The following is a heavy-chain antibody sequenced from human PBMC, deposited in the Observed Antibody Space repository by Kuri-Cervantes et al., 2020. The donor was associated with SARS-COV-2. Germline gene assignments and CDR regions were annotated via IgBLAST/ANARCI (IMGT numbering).Heavy chain of an antibody. D-gene: IGHD3-22*01. CDR2: ISGSGGST. CDR3: AKDQMQGITMIVVVREYYFDY. V-gene: IGHV3-23*01. Sequence: GESLKISCAASGFTFSGYAMSWVRQAPGKGLEWVSAISGSGGSTYYADSVKGRFAISRDNSKNTLYLQMNSLRAEDTAVYYCAKDQMQGITMIVVVREYYFDYWGQGTLVTVSS. CDR1: GFTFSGYA. J-gene: IGHJ4*02.